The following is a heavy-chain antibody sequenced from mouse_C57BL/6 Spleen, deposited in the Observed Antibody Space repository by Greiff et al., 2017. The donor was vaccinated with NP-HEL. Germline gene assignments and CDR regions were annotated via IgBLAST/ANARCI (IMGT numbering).Heavy chain of an antibody. Sequence: VQLQQSGAELVKPGASVKLSCKASGYTFTEYTIHWVKQRSGQGLEWIGWFYPGSGSIKYNEKFKDKATLTADKSSSTVYMELSRLTSEDSAVYFCARHEEGYYYKGNYFDYWGQGTTLTVSS. J-gene: IGHJ2*01. V-gene: IGHV1-62-2*01. CDR1: GYTFTEYT. D-gene: IGHD1-1*01. CDR2: FYPGSGSI. CDR3: ARHEEGYYYKGNYFDY.